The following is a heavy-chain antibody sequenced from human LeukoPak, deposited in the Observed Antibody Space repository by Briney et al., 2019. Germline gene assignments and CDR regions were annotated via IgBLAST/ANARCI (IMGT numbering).Heavy chain of an antibody. D-gene: IGHD4-17*01. J-gene: IGHJ4*02. CDR3: PRDDERRLSYFDY. CDR1: GYTFTTYG. V-gene: IGHV1-18*01. Sequence: ASVKVSCKASGYTFTTYGITWVRQAPGQGLEWMGWISAYNGNTNYAQRVQGRVTMTRDMYTGTAYMELRGLSSDDTAVYYCPRDDERRLSYFDYWGQGTLVTVSS. CDR2: ISAYNGNT.